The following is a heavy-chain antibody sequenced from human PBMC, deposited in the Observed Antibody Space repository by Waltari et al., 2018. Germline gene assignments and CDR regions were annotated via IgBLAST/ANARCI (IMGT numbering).Heavy chain of an antibody. V-gene: IGHV1-2*02. D-gene: IGHD3-22*01. CDR2: INPNRGGT. CDR3: ARASTMIVVVGDDAFDI. J-gene: IGHJ3*02. Sequence: QVQLVQSGAEVKKPGASVKVSCKASGYTFTGYYMHWVRQAPGQGLEWMGWINPNRGGTNYAQKFQGRVTMTRDTSISTAYMELSRLRSDDTAVYYCARASTMIVVVGDDAFDIWGQGTMVTVSS. CDR1: GYTFTGYY.